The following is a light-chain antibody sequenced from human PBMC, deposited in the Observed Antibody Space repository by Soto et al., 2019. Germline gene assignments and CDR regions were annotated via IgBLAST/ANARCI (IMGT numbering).Light chain of an antibody. CDR1: SSDVGGYNY. V-gene: IGLV2-14*03. CDR2: DVS. J-gene: IGLJ1*01. Sequence: QSALTQPASVSGSPGQSITISCIGTSSDVGGYNYVSWYQHHPGKAPKLIIYDVSNRPSGVSNRFSGSKSGNTASLTISGLQPEDEADYYCSSYTTSNTRQIVFGTGTKLTVL. CDR3: SSYTTSNTRQIV.